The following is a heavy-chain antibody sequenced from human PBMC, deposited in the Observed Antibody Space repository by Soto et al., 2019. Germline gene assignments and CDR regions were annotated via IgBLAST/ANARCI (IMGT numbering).Heavy chain of an antibody. V-gene: IGHV2-5*02. CDR3: ARIFYFLSRYYFYY. CDR2: IFWDDDK. J-gene: IGHJ4*02. CDR1: GFSLSTSGVA. D-gene: IGHD3-3*01. Sequence: SGPTLVNPTQTLTLTCTFSGFSLSTSGVAVGWIRQAPRKAPEWLAFIFWDDDKRYSPSLENRLTITKDTSKNQVVLTMTNMDPVDTATSSCARIFYFLSRYYFYYWGRGTLVTVSS.